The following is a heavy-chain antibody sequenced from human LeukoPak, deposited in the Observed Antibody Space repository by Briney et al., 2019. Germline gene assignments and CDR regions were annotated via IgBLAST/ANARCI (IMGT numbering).Heavy chain of an antibody. Sequence: GGSLRLSCAASGFTFSTYGMHWVRQAPDKGLEWGAIIRYDGSNKYYADSVKGRFTISRENSKNTLYLHMNSLRAEDTAVYYCARDGEMTVSLNYWGQGTLVTVSS. CDR3: ARDGEMTVSLNY. D-gene: IGHD2-21*02. J-gene: IGHJ4*02. CDR1: GFTFSTYG. V-gene: IGHV3-30*02. CDR2: IRYDGSNK.